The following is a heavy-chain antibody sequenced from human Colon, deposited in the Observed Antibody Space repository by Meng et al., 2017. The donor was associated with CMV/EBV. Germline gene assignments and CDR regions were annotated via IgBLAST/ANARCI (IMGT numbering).Heavy chain of an antibody. D-gene: IGHD1-14*01. CDR2: ITNSGITT. J-gene: IGHJ4*02. CDR1: GFNFSDYY. Sequence: GGSLRLSCAASGFNFSDYYMSWIRQAPGKGLDWISYITNSGITTYYADSVRDRFTISRDNAKNSLYLQMNSLRADDTAVYYCARGGEMNHDYWGQGTLVTRLL. CDR3: ARGGEMNHDY. V-gene: IGHV3-11*01.